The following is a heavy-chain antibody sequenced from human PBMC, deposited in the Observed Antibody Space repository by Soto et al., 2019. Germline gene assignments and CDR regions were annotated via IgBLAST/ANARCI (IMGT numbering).Heavy chain of an antibody. CDR3: ARMIVVVNPRTYYYDVIAV. CDR2: INAGNGNT. Sequence: ASVKVSCKASGYTFTSYAMHWVRQAPGQRLEWMGWINAGNGNTKYSQKFQGRVTITRDTSASTAYMELSSLRSEDTAVYYCARMIVVVNPRTYYYDVIAVSAQGTTVTVSS. J-gene: IGHJ6*02. CDR1: GYTFTSYA. V-gene: IGHV1-3*01. D-gene: IGHD3-22*01.